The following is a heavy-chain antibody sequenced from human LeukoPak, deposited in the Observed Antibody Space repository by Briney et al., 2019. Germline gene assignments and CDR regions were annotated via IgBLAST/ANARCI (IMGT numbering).Heavy chain of an antibody. D-gene: IGHD6-13*01. CDR1: GFTVSSNY. V-gene: IGHV3-53*01. J-gene: IGHJ2*01. CDR2: IYSGGST. Sequence: LTGGSLRLSCAASGFTVSSNYMSWVRQAPGKGLEWVSVIYSGGSTYYADSVKGRFTISRDNSKNMLYLQMNSLRAEDTAVYYCARGSGSSWYWYFDLWGRGTLVTVSS. CDR3: ARGSGSSWYWYFDL.